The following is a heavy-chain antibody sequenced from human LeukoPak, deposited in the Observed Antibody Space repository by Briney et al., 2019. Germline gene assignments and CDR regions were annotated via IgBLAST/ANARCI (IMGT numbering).Heavy chain of an antibody. V-gene: IGHV1-18*01. CDR2: ISPYSGNA. CDR1: GYTFTNYG. CDR3: AREYNIGYLDF. J-gene: IGHJ4*02. D-gene: IGHD1-1*01. Sequence: SVKVSCKASGYTFTNYGITWVRQAPGQGLEWMGWISPYSGNANYAQRLQDRVTMTTDTSTSTAYMELRSLRSDDAAVYYCAREYNIGYLDFWGQGALVTVSS.